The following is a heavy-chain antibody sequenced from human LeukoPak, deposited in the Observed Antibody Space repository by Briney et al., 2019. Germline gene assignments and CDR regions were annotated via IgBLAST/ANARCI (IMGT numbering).Heavy chain of an antibody. CDR2: ISYDGSNK. V-gene: IGHV3-30*18. Sequence: GGSLRLPCAASGFTFSSYGMHWVRQAPGKGLEWVAVISYDGSNKYYADSVKGRFTISRDNSKNTLYLQMNSLRAEDTAVYYCAKDGPSSGWYFGAFDIWGQGTMVTVSS. J-gene: IGHJ3*02. D-gene: IGHD6-19*01. CDR3: AKDGPSSGWYFGAFDI. CDR1: GFTFSSYG.